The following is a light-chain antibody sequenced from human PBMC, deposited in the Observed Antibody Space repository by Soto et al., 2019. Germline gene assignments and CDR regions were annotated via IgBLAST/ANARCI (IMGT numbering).Light chain of an antibody. CDR2: AAS. V-gene: IGKV1-27*01. Sequence: EIPMTQSASSLYASVGDRVIIXCRASQGVSSDIAWCQQNPGKLPKLLIYAASTLQSGVPSRFSGSGSGTDFSLTISNLQPEDVATYYCQKYNSAPLSFGGGTKVDI. CDR3: QKYNSAPLS. CDR1: QGVSSD. J-gene: IGKJ4*01.